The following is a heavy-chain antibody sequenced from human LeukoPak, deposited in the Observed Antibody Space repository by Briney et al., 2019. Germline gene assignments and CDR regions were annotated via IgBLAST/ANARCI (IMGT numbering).Heavy chain of an antibody. D-gene: IGHD3-10*01. CDR3: ARRGRGPGPSFDY. J-gene: IGHJ4*02. CDR2: INHSGST. V-gene: IGHV4-34*01. CDR1: GGSFSGYY. Sequence: SETPSLTCAVYGGSFSGYYWSWIRQPPGKGLEWIGEINHSGSTNYNPSLKSRVTISVDTSKNQFSLKLSSVTAADTAVYYCARRGRGPGPSFDYWGQGTLVTVSS.